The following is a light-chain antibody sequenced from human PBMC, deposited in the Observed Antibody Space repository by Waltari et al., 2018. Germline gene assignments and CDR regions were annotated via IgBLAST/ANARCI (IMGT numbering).Light chain of an antibody. CDR1: QDISHY. CDR3: LQHDSFPWT. Sequence: DIQVTQSPSAMSASVGARVTITCRASQDISHYLAWFQQRPGKVPKRLIYGASRMQDGDPSGFSGSGSGTGVTLTISSLQPEDFATYYCLQHDSFPWTFGQGTKVEF. V-gene: IGKV1-17*03. CDR2: GAS. J-gene: IGKJ1*01.